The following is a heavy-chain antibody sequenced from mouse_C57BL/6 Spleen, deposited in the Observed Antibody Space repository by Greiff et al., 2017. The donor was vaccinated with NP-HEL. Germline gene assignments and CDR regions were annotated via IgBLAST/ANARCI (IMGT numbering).Heavy chain of an antibody. D-gene: IGHD2-5*01. CDR2: INYDGSST. CDR1: GFTFSDYY. CDR3: AREYSNNDWDGAMDY. Sequence: VVESEGGLVQPGSSMKLSCTASGFTFSDYYMAWVRQVPEKGLEWVANINYDGSSTYYLDSLKSRFIISRDNAKNILYLQMSNLKSEDTATYYCAREYSNNDWDGAMDYWGQGTSVTVSS. V-gene: IGHV5-16*01. J-gene: IGHJ4*01.